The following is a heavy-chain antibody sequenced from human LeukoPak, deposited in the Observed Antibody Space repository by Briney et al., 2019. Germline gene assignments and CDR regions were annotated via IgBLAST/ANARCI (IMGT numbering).Heavy chain of an antibody. CDR1: GGSISSGGYY. CDR2: IYYSGST. Sequence: SETLSLTCTVSGGSISSGGYYWSWLRQHPGKGLEWIGYIYYSGSTYYNPSLKSRVTISVDTSKNQFSLKLSSVTAADTAVYFCARTYGSGSYYSDYWGQGTLVTVSS. V-gene: IGHV4-31*03. D-gene: IGHD3-10*01. J-gene: IGHJ4*02. CDR3: ARTYGSGSYYSDY.